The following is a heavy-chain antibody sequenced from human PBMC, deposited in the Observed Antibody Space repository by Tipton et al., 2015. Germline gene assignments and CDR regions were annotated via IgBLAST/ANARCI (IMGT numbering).Heavy chain of an antibody. J-gene: IGHJ6*02. Sequence: TLSLTCAVSAYSISSDYYWSWIRQPPGKGLEWIGYIYYTGSTHYNPSLKSRVTISVDTSKSQFFLKLSSVTAADTAVYYCARFRYYGSESERGYFHGLDVWGQGTTVTVSS. CDR1: AYSISSDYY. V-gene: IGHV4-61*01. CDR3: ARFRYYGSESERGYFHGLDV. D-gene: IGHD3-10*01. CDR2: IYYTGST.